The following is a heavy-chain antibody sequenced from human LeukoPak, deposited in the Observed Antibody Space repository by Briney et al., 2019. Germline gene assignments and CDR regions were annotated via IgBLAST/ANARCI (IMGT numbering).Heavy chain of an antibody. D-gene: IGHD3-10*01. Sequence: ASVKVSCKTSGYTFATHSIIWVRQAPGQGLEWVGSISVYNDKTTSAQRVQDRVSMTADTSTDTAYMELRRLTSDDTAVYYCARGGGKSTPGAIICVAFDSWGQGTLVSVSS. CDR3: ARGGGKSTPGAIICVAFDS. CDR1: GYTFATHS. J-gene: IGHJ4*02. CDR2: ISVYNDKT. V-gene: IGHV1-18*01.